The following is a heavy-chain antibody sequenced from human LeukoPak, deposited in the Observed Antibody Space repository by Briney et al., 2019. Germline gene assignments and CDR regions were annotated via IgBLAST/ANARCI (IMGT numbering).Heavy chain of an antibody. V-gene: IGHV1-8*01. D-gene: IGHD6-25*01. CDR2: MNPNSGST. CDR1: GYTFSNYD. Sequence: GASVKVSCKASGYTFSNYDFNWMRQATGQGLEWMGWMNPNSGSTGYSQKFQARVTMTRDTSINTAYMELSSLRSEDTAVYYCARGLVTAAGDFDYWGQGTLVTVSS. CDR3: ARGLVTAAGDFDY. J-gene: IGHJ4*02.